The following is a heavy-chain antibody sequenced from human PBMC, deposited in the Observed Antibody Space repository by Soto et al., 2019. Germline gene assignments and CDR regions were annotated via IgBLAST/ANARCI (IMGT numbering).Heavy chain of an antibody. J-gene: IGHJ6*02. Sequence: EVQLVESGGGLVKPGGSLRLSCAASGFTFSSYSMNWVRQAPGKGLEWVSSISSSSSYIYYADSVKGRFTISRDNAKNSLYLQMNSLRAEDTAVYYCARARYSSGWYSNYYGMDVWGQGTTVTVSS. CDR1: GFTFSSYS. V-gene: IGHV3-21*01. CDR3: ARARYSSGWYSNYYGMDV. D-gene: IGHD6-19*01. CDR2: ISSSSSYI.